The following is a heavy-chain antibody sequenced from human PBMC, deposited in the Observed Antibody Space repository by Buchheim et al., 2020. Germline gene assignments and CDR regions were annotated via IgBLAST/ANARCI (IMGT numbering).Heavy chain of an antibody. CDR2: ISSSSSYI. CDR3: ARDHALSGYYP. V-gene: IGHV3-21*01. CDR1: GFTFSSYS. Sequence: EVQLVESGGGLVKPGGSLRLSCAASGFTFSSYSMNWVRQAPGKGLEWVSSISSSSSYIYYADSVKGRFTISRDNAKNSLYPQMNSLRAEDTAVYYCARDHALSGYYPWGQGTL. J-gene: IGHJ5*02. D-gene: IGHD3-22*01.